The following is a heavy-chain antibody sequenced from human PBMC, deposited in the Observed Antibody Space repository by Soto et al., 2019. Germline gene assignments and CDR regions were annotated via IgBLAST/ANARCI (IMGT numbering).Heavy chain of an antibody. V-gene: IGHV1-3*01. Sequence: QVPLVQSGAEVKKPGASVKVSCKASGYTFTSYAMHWVRQAPGQRLEWMGWINAGNGNTKYSQKLQGRVTITRDTSASTAYMDTRSLRSEDTAVYYCAQSFRAGDAAWFDPRGQGTL. CDR1: GYTFTSYA. D-gene: IGHD2-21*02. CDR3: AQSFRAGDAAWFDP. J-gene: IGHJ5*02. CDR2: INAGNGNT.